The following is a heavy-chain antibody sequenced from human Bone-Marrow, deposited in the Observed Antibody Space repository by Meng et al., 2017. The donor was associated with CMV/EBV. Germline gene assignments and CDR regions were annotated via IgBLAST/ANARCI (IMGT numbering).Heavy chain of an antibody. Sequence: SETLSLTCTVSGASVSSNYWSWSRRPPGKGLEYIGSISYTGYIEYNPSLKGRVTISLDTSKNHFSLKLTSVTAADTAMYYCAGPDDMGSSPHDPFDLWGQGTRVTGSS. CDR3: AGPDDMGSSPHDPFDL. J-gene: IGHJ3*01. CDR1: GASVSSNY. D-gene: IGHD1-1*01. CDR2: ISYTGYI. V-gene: IGHV4-59*02.